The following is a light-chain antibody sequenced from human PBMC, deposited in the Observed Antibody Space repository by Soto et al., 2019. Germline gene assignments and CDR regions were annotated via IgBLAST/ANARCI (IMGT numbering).Light chain of an antibody. CDR1: QTISRQ. CDR2: DAS. CDR3: QQYNSYKS. V-gene: IGKV1-5*01. J-gene: IGKJ1*01. Sequence: DIPMTPSPSTLSASVGDRVTITCRASQTISRQLAWYQQKPGKAPKVLIYDASNLESGVPSRFSGSGSGTEFTLTISSRQPDDFATYYCQQYNSYKSFGQGTKVEIK.